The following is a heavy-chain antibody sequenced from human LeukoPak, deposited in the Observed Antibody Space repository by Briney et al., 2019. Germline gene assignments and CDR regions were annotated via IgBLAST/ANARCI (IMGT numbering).Heavy chain of an antibody. CDR3: ARSFAGGYFDY. Sequence: SETLSLTCTVSGGSISSGVYYWSWIRQHPGKGLEWIGYIYYSGSTYYNPSLKSRVTISVDTSKNQFSLKLSSVTAADTAVYYCARSFAGGYFDYWGQGTLVTVSS. CDR2: IYYSGST. D-gene: IGHD3-10*01. V-gene: IGHV4-31*03. CDR1: GGSISSGVYY. J-gene: IGHJ4*02.